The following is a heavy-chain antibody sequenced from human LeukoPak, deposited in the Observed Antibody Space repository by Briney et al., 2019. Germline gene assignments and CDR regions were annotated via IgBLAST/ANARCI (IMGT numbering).Heavy chain of an antibody. J-gene: IGHJ4*02. CDR3: ASGDNDPLFDY. V-gene: IGHV4-31*03. D-gene: IGHD1-1*01. CDR1: GGSISSGGYY. CDR2: IYYSGST. Sequence: SQTLSLTCTVSGGSISSGGYYWSWIRQHPGKGLEWIGSIYYSGSTNYNPSLQGRVTISLDPSRNQFSLKLSSVTAADTAVYYCASGDNDPLFDYWGQGTLVTVSS.